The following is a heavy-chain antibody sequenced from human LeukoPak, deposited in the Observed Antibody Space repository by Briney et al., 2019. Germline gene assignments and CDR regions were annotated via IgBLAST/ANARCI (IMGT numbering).Heavy chain of an antibody. CDR3: ARVRPYYYDSSGYVYYFDY. CDR2: IYTSGST. CDR1: GGSISSYY. J-gene: IGHJ4*02. V-gene: IGHV4-4*07. D-gene: IGHD3-22*01. Sequence: SETLSLTCTVSGGSISSYYWSWLRQPAGKGLEWIGRIYTSGSTNYNPSLKRRVTMSVDTSKNQFSLKLSSVTAADTAVYYCARVRPYYYDSSGYVYYFDYWGQGTLVTVSS.